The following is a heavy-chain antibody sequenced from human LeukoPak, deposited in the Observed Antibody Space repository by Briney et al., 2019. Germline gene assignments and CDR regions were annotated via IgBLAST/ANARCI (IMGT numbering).Heavy chain of an antibody. CDR3: ARDRYGDSRIIDY. V-gene: IGHV4-59*01. D-gene: IGHD4-17*01. J-gene: IGHJ4*02. CDR2: IYYSGST. CDR1: GGFISSYY. Sequence: SETLSLTCTVSGGFISSYYWSWIRQPPGKGLEWIGYIYYSGSTNYNPSLKSRVTISVDTSKNQFSLKLSSVTAADTAVFYCARDRYGDSRIIDYWGQGTLVTVSS.